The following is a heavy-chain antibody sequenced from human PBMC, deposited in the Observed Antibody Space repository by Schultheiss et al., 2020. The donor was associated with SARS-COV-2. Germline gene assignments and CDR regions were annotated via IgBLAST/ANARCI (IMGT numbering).Heavy chain of an antibody. CDR3: ARACSSTSFYTVGAFDI. V-gene: IGHV2-5*01. J-gene: IGHJ3*02. CDR1: GFSLSPSGVG. Sequence: SGPTLVKPTQTLTLTCTFSGFSLSPSGVGVGWIRQPPGKALEWLALIYWNDDKRYSPSLKSRLTITKDTSKNQVVLTMTSMDPVDTATYYCARACSSTSFYTVGAFDIWGQGTMVTVAS. D-gene: IGHD2-2*02. CDR2: IYWNDDK.